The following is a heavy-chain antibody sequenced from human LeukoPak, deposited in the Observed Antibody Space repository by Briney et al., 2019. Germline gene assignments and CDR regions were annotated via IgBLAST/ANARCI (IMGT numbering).Heavy chain of an antibody. D-gene: IGHD3-22*01. V-gene: IGHV4-39*07. Sequence: SETLSLTCTVSGGSISSNNYYWGWIRQPPGEGLEWIGSIYYSGSTYYNPSLKSRVTMSVDTSRIQFSLKLSSVTAADTAVYYCARDQYYYDSSGTITLDYWGQGTLVTVSS. CDR2: IYYSGST. CDR1: GGSISSNNYY. CDR3: ARDQYYYDSSGTITLDY. J-gene: IGHJ4*02.